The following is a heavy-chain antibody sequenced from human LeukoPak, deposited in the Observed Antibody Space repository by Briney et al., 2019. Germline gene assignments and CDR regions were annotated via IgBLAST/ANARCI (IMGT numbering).Heavy chain of an antibody. CDR2: IYSGGST. J-gene: IGHJ4*02. CDR1: GFTVSSNY. D-gene: IGHD3-22*01. Sequence: PGGSLRLSCAASGFTVSSNYMSWVRQAPGKGLEWVSVIYSGGSTYYADSVKGRFTISRDNSKNTLYLQMNSLRAEDTAVYYCARVLGPYYYDSSGQDYWGQGTLVTVSS. CDR3: ARVLGPYYYDSSGQDY. V-gene: IGHV3-66*01.